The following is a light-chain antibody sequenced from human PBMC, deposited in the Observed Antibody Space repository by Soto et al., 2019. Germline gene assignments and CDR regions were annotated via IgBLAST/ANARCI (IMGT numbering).Light chain of an antibody. CDR3: LQDFNYPLT. Sequence: DIQMTQSPSSLSASVGDRVTITCRASQSINNYLNWYQQKPGKAPKLLIYAASNLQSGVPSRFSGSASGTYFTLTIYSLQPEDFATYYCLQDFNYPLTFGGGTKVDIK. J-gene: IGKJ4*01. CDR2: AAS. V-gene: IGKV1-39*01. CDR1: QSINNY.